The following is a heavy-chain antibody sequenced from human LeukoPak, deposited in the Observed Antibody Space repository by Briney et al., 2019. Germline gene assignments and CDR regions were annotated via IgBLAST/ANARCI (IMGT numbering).Heavy chain of an antibody. V-gene: IGHV1-3*03. Sequence: WGSVKVSCKASGYTFTTYAIHWVRQAPGQRLEWMRWINPGNGDTRYSQYFQGRVTITRDTSATTAYMELSSLRSEDMAVYYCARAYDFWSGYYDWYYFDYWGQGTLVTVSS. CDR3: ARAYDFWSGYYDWYYFDY. D-gene: IGHD3-3*01. CDR1: GYTFTTYA. CDR2: INPGNGDT. J-gene: IGHJ4*02.